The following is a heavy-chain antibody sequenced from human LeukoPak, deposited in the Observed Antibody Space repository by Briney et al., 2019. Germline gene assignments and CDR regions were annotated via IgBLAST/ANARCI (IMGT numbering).Heavy chain of an antibody. CDR2: IYYSGST. V-gene: IGHV4-59*11. CDR3: ARGRSGWGYWYFDL. D-gene: IGHD6-19*01. J-gene: IGHJ2*01. CDR1: GGSISSHY. Sequence: SETLSLTCTVSGGSISSHYWSWIRQPPGKGLEWIGYIYYSGSTNYNPSLKSRVTISVDTSKNQFSLKLSSVTAADTAVYYCARGRSGWGYWYFDLWGRGTLVTVSS.